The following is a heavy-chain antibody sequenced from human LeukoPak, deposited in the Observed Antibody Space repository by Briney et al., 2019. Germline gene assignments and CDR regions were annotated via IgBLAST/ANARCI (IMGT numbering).Heavy chain of an antibody. CDR3: AGDLRGSNAY. V-gene: IGHV3-64*01. CDR2: ISSNGGST. D-gene: IGHD1-26*01. Sequence: GGSLILSCAASGFTFSSYAMHWVRQAPGKGLEYVSGISSNGGSTNYANSVKGRFTISRDNSKNTLYLQMGSLRVEDMAVYYCAGDLRGSNAYWGQGTLVTVSS. CDR1: GFTFSSYA. J-gene: IGHJ4*02.